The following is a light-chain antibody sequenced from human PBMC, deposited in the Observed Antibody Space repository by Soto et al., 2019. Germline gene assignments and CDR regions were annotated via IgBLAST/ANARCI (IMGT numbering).Light chain of an antibody. CDR1: QSISRY. CDR3: QQRGTWPRVT. CDR2: DAT. Sequence: EIVMTQSPATLSLSPGETATLSCRASQSISRYLAWYQQKPGQAPRLLIYDATIRATGIPARFRGGGSETDFTLTISSLAPEDFAIYYCQQRGTWPRVTFGGGTKVDIK. J-gene: IGKJ4*01. V-gene: IGKV3-11*01.